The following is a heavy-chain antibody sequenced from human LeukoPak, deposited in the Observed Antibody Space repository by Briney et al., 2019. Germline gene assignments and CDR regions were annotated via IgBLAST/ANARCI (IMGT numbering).Heavy chain of an antibody. Sequence: GGSLRLSCAASGFTFSSYAMSWVRQAPGKGLVWISRINTDGSSTSYADSVKGRFTISRDDPKNTLYLQMNSLKSEDTGVYYCISGVPFGVDNDWGQGTLVTVSS. CDR3: ISGVPFGVDND. CDR1: GFTFSSYA. CDR2: INTDGSST. J-gene: IGHJ4*02. D-gene: IGHD3-3*01. V-gene: IGHV3-74*01.